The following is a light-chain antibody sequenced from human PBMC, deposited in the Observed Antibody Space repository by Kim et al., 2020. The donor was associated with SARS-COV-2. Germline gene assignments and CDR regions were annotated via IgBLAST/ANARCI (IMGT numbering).Light chain of an antibody. CDR2: AAY. J-gene: IGKJ2*01. CDR1: QSIVRY. Sequence: SACPGDKVTITCRLPQSIVRYLAWFQQRPGKAPQLLIYAAYTLHTGAPSRFSGSGSGTDFTLTIIPLQSEDSATYFCQQYFDFPYTFGQGTKLEI. CDR3: QQYFDFPYT. V-gene: IGKV1D-8*02.